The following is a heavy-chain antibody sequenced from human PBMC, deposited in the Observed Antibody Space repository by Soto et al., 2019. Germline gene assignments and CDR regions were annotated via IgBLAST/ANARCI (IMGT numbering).Heavy chain of an antibody. CDR1: GGSVSSGSYY. CDR3: ARDGDYSNYWLYGMDV. Sequence: PSETLSLTCTVSGGSVSSGSYYWSWIRQPPGKGLEWIGYIYYSGSTNYDPSLKSRVTISVDTSKNQFSLKLSSVTAADTAVYYCARDGDYSNYWLYGMDVWGQGTTVTVSS. V-gene: IGHV4-61*01. CDR2: IYYSGST. J-gene: IGHJ6*02. D-gene: IGHD4-4*01.